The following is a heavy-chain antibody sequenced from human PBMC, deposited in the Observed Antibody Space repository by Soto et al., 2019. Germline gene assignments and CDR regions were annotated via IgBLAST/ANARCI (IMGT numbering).Heavy chain of an antibody. CDR3: AKESDSSGWYGGGYFDY. CDR1: GFTFSSYG. CDR2: ISYDGSNK. V-gene: IGHV3-30*18. Sequence: LRLSCAASGFTFSSYGMHWVRQAPGKGLEWVAVISYDGSNKYYADSVKGRFTISRDNSKNTLYLQMNSLRAEDTAVYYCAKESDSSGWYGGGYFDYWGQGTLVTVSS. D-gene: IGHD6-19*01. J-gene: IGHJ4*02.